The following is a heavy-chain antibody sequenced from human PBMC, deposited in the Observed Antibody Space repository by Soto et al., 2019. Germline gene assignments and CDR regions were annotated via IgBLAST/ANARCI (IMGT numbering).Heavy chain of an antibody. D-gene: IGHD4-17*01. Sequence: QVQLQQWGAGLLKPSETLSLTCAVYGVSFSGYYWSWIRQPPGKGLEWIGEINHSGSTNYNPSLKSRVTISVDTSKDQFSLKLSSVTAADTAVYYCARGRRTTVTIDYWGQGTLVTVAS. J-gene: IGHJ4*02. CDR3: ARGRRTTVTIDY. V-gene: IGHV4-34*01. CDR2: INHSGST. CDR1: GVSFSGYY.